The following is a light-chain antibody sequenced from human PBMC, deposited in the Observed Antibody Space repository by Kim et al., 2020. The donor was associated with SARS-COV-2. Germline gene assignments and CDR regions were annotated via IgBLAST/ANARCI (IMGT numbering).Light chain of an antibody. Sequence: QSVLTQPASVSGSPGQSITISCTGTSSDIGIYNLVSWYQQYPGKAPKLMIYEVIKRPSGVSNRFSGSKSGNTASLTISGLQAEDEADYYCSSYAGNQQGVFGGGTQLTVL. V-gene: IGLV2-23*02. CDR3: SSYAGNQQGV. J-gene: IGLJ2*01. CDR1: SSDIGIYNL. CDR2: EVI.